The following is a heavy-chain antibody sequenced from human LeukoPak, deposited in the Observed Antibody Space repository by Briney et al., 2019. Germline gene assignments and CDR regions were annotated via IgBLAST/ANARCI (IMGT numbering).Heavy chain of an antibody. Sequence: ASVKVSCKASGYTFTGYYMHWVRQAPGQGLEWMGWINPNSGGTNYAQKFQGRVTMNRDTSISTAYMELSRLRSDDTAVYYCARVRVYCSGGSCYPNWFDPWGQGTLVTVSS. CDR2: INPNSGGT. V-gene: IGHV1-2*02. CDR1: GYTFTGYY. J-gene: IGHJ5*02. D-gene: IGHD2-15*01. CDR3: ARVRVYCSGGSCYPNWFDP.